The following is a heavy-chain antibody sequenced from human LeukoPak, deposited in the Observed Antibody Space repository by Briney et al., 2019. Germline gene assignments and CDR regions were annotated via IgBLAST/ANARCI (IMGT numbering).Heavy chain of an antibody. J-gene: IGHJ4*02. Sequence: GGSLRLSCAASGFTFSNYAMSWVRQAPGKGLEWVSGISGSGGSTVYADSVKGRFTISRDNSKSTLYLQMNSLRAEDTAVYYCAKQRGYSGYETFDYWGQGTLVTVSS. CDR3: AKQRGYSGYETFDY. CDR1: GFTFSNYA. D-gene: IGHD5-12*01. V-gene: IGHV3-23*01. CDR2: ISGSGGST.